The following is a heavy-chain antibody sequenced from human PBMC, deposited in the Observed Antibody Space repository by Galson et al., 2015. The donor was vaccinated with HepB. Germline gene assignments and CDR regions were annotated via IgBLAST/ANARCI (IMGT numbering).Heavy chain of an antibody. Sequence: SLRLSCAASGFTFSDYAMSWVRQAPGKGLEWVSSIIVSYAGTYYADSAKGRFTISSDNSKNTLFLQLNSLRAEDTATYFCARTLAPYTGFDYWGQGTLVTVSS. CDR2: IIVSYAGT. V-gene: IGHV3-23*01. D-gene: IGHD5-18*01. J-gene: IGHJ4*02. CDR1: GFTFSDYA. CDR3: ARTLAPYTGFDY.